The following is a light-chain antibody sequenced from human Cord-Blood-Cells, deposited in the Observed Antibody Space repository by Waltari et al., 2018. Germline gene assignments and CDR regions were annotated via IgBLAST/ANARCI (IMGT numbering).Light chain of an antibody. J-gene: IGKJ5*01. Sequence: EIVLTQSPGTLSLTPWERATLSCRPCQGVRSSYLARYQQKTGQAPRLRIYGASITATAIPDRFSGSGSGTDFTLTISSLEPEDFAVYYCQQYGSTPMITFGQGTRLEIK. CDR1: QGVRSSY. CDR2: GAS. V-gene: IGKV3-20*01. CDR3: QQYGSTPMIT.